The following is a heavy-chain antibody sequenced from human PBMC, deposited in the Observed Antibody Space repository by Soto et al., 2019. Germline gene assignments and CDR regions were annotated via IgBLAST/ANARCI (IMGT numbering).Heavy chain of an antibody. CDR1: GFTFRSYG. Sequence: QVQLVESGGGVVQPGRSLRLSCAASGFTFRSYGMHWVRQAPGKGLEWVAVIWYDGSNKYYEDSVKGRFTMSRDNSKKPLYQQMNSLRDEDEAVYYCARDLSGCDPRALWGQGSLVTVSS. CDR2: IWYDGSNK. D-gene: IGHD5-12*01. CDR3: ARDLSGCDPRAL. V-gene: IGHV3-33*01. J-gene: IGHJ4*02.